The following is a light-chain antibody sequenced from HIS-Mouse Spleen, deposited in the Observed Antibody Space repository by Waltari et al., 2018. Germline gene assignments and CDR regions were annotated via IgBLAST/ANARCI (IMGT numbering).Light chain of an antibody. V-gene: IGLV3-25*03. J-gene: IGLJ3*02. Sequence: SYELTQPPSVSVSPGQTARSTCSGDALPKQYAYWYQQKPGQAPVLVIYKDSERPSGIPERFSGPSSGTTVTLTISGVQAEDEADYYCQSADSSGTGWVFGGGTKLTVL. CDR3: QSADSSGTGWV. CDR2: KDS. CDR1: ALPKQY.